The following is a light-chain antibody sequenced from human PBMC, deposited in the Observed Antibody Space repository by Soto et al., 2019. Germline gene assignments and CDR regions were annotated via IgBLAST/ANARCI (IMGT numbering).Light chain of an antibody. J-gene: IGKJ5*01. CDR2: SAS. V-gene: IGKV1-27*01. CDR3: QKFNTVPAT. Sequence: DIQMTQSPPSLSASVGDRVTITYRASQVIGNSLAWYQQKPGTVPKLLIYSASTLQSGVPSRFSGSGSGIDFTLTISSLQPEDVAAYYCQKFNTVPATFGQGTRLEIK. CDR1: QVIGNS.